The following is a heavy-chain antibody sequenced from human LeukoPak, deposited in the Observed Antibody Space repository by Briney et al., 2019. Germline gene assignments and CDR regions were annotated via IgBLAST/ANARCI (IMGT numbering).Heavy chain of an antibody. CDR1: GGSISSYY. D-gene: IGHD6-19*01. V-gene: IGHV4-4*07. J-gene: IGHJ5*02. CDR2: IYTSGST. CDR3: ARARGQQWSDWFDP. Sequence: SETLSLTCTVSGGSISSYYWSRIRQPAGKGLEWIGRIYTSGSTNYNPSLKSRVTMSVDTSKNQFSLKLSSVTAADTAVYYCARARGQQWSDWFDPRGQGTLVTVSS.